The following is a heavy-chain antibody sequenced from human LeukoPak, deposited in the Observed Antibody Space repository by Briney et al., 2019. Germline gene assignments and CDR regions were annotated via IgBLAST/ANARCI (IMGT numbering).Heavy chain of an antibody. CDR1: GGSISSGSYY. Sequence: KASETLSLTCTVSGGSISSGSYYWSWIRQPPGKGLEWIGYMSYSGSTNYNPSLKSRVTISVDTSKNQFSLKLSSVTAADTAVYYCARGLYLPRATVSTIIDYWGQGTLVTVSS. CDR2: MSYSGST. J-gene: IGHJ4*02. CDR3: ARGLYLPRATVSTIIDY. D-gene: IGHD4-17*01. V-gene: IGHV4-61*01.